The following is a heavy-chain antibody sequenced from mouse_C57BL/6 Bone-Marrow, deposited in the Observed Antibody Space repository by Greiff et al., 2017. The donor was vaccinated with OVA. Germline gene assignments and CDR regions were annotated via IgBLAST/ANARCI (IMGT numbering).Heavy chain of an antibody. V-gene: IGHV1-55*01. J-gene: IGHJ3*01. D-gene: IGHD3-3*01. CDR2: IYPGSGST. CDR1: GYTFTSYW. CDR3: ARGWAD. Sequence: VQRVESGAELVKPGASVKMSCKASGYTFTSYWITWVKQRPGQGLEWIGDIYPGSGSTNYNEKFKSKATLTVDTSSSTAYMQLSSLTSEDSAVYYCARGWADWGQGTLVTVSA.